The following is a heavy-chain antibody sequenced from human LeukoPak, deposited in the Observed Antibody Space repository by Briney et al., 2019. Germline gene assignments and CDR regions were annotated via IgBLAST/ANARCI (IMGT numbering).Heavy chain of an antibody. Sequence: GSLRLSCAASGFTFSSYSMNWVRQAPGKGLEWVSYISSSSSTIYYADSVKGRFTISRDNAKNSLYLQMNSLRDEDTAVYYCPSEKGTILTGNWFDPWGQGTLVTVSS. V-gene: IGHV3-48*02. CDR3: PSEKGTILTGNWFDP. CDR2: ISSSSSTI. J-gene: IGHJ5*02. CDR1: GFTFSSYS. D-gene: IGHD3-9*01.